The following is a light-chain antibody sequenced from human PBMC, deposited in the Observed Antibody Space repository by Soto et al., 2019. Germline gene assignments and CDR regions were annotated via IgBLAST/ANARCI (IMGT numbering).Light chain of an antibody. CDR2: EVS. Sequence: QSVLTQPPSASGSPGQSVTISCTGTSSDVGGYNYVSWYQQHPDKAPKLLIYEVSKRPSGVPDRFSGSKSGNTASLTVSGLQAEDEADYYCSSYAVSGNFRVFGTGTKLTVL. J-gene: IGLJ1*01. CDR1: SSDVGGYNY. CDR3: SSYAVSGNFRV. V-gene: IGLV2-8*01.